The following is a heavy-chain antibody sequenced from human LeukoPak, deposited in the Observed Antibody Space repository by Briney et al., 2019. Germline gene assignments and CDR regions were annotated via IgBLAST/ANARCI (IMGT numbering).Heavy chain of an antibody. D-gene: IGHD3-22*01. CDR2: ISWNSGSI. J-gene: IGHJ4*02. CDR3: AKGTYYYDSSGLFDY. V-gene: IGHV3-9*01. CDR1: GFTFDDYA. Sequence: GGSLRLSCAASGFTFDDYAMHWVRQAPGKGLEWVSGISWNSGSIGYADSVKGRFTISRDNAKNSLYLQMNSLRAEDTALYYCAKGTYYYDSSGLFDYWGQGPLVTVSS.